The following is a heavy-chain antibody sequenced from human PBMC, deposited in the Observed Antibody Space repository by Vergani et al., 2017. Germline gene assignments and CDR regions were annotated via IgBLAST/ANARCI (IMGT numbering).Heavy chain of an antibody. Sequence: EVQLVESGGVLVKPGGSLRLSCAASGFTFSNAWMSWVRQAPGKGLEWVGRIKSKTDGGGTDYAAPVKGRFTISRDDSKNTLFLQRNSLKTGDTAVYYCTSVVDTSGWYWQNVYWGQGTLVTVSS. D-gene: IGHD6-19*01. J-gene: IGHJ4*02. CDR2: IKSKTDGGGT. V-gene: IGHV3-15*01. CDR3: TSVVDTSGWYWQNVY. CDR1: GFTFSNAW.